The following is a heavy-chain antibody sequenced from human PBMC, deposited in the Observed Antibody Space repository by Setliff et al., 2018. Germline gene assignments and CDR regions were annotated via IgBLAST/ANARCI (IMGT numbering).Heavy chain of an antibody. Sequence: PSETLSLTCAVSGYSISSGYYWGWIRQPPGKGLEWIGSIYHSGSTYYNPSLKSRVTMSVDTSKNQFSLKLSSVTAADTAVYYCARDFGDYRIGHGFDIWGQGTEVTVSS. J-gene: IGHJ3*02. CDR2: IYHSGST. CDR1: GYSISSGYY. CDR3: ARDFGDYRIGHGFDI. V-gene: IGHV4-38-2*02. D-gene: IGHD4-17*01.